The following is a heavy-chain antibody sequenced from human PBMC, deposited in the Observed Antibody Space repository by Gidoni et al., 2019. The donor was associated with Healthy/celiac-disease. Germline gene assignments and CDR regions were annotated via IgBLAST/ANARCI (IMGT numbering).Heavy chain of an antibody. D-gene: IGHD4-4*01. Sequence: LEWMGWINAGNGNTKYSQKFQGRVTITRDTSESTAYMELSSLRSEDTAVYYCARGAVTLNYWGQGTLVTVSS. J-gene: IGHJ4*02. CDR2: INAGNGNT. V-gene: IGHV1-3*01. CDR3: ARGAVTLNY.